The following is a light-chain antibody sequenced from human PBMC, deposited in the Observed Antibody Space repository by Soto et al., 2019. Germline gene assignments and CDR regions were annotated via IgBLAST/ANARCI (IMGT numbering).Light chain of an antibody. CDR1: QSVSSN. V-gene: IGKV3-15*01. J-gene: IGKJ2*02. CDR2: GAS. Sequence: EIVMTQSPATLSVSTGERATLSCRASQSVSSNLAWYQQKPGQAPRLLIYGASTRATGIPARVSGSGAGTEFTLIIFILLSEVFAFYYGQNYINCLCTFGQVTMLDI. CDR3: QNYINCLCT.